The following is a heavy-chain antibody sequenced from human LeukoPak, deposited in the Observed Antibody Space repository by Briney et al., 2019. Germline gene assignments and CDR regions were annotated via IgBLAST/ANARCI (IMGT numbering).Heavy chain of an antibody. CDR2: ISGSGGST. CDR1: GFTVSSNY. J-gene: IGHJ6*03. D-gene: IGHD1-7*01. Sequence: GGSLRLSCAASGFTVSSNYMSWVRQAPGKGLEWVSAISGSGGSTYYADSVKGRFTISRDNSKNTLYLQMNSLRAEDTAVYYCAKGNYGRSYYYYYYMDVWGKGTTVTVSS. CDR3: AKGNYGRSYYYYYYMDV. V-gene: IGHV3-23*01.